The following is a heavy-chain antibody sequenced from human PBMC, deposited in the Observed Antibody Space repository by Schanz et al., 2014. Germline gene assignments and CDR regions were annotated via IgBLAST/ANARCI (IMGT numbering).Heavy chain of an antibody. CDR1: GFTFSTYA. CDR3: AKDLLYGAPMPLNHLDY. D-gene: IGHD2-2*01. Sequence: EVQLLESGGGLVRPGGSLRLSCAASGFTFSTYAMSWVRQAPGKGLEWVSAISGSGGSTYYADSVKGRFTISRDNSKNTLYLQMNSLRAEDTAVYYCAKDLLYGAPMPLNHLDYWGQGTLVTVSS. V-gene: IGHV3-23*01. CDR2: ISGSGGST. J-gene: IGHJ4*02.